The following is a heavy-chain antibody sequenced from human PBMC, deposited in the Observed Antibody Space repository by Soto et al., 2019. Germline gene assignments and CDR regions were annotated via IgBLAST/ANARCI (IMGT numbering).Heavy chain of an antibody. CDR2: NIPILGKA. CDR3: EXXXXXSSYYMXV. J-gene: IGHJ6*03. V-gene: IGHV1-69*02. CDR1: XGTFSSYT. Sequence: ASXGTFSSYTISWVRQAPGQGLEWMRRNIPILGKANYAQKFQGRVTINADKYTSTAYMELRRLRYEDTAEYYCEXXXXXSSYYMXV.